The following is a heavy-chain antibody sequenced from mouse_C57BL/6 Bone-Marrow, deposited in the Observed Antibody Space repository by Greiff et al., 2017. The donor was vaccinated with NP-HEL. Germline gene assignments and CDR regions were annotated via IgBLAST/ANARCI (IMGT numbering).Heavy chain of an antibody. Sequence: EVNVVESGGGLVQPGESLKLSCESNEYDFTSHDMSWVRKTPEKRLELVAAINSDGGSTYYPDNMEGRFIISRDKTTKTAYMQLSSLRSEDSAVYYCARHRDSNCSFADWGQGTLVTVSA. J-gene: IGHJ3*01. CDR1: EYDFTSHD. D-gene: IGHD2-5*01. CDR2: INSDGGST. CDR3: ARHRDSNCSFAD. V-gene: IGHV5-2*01.